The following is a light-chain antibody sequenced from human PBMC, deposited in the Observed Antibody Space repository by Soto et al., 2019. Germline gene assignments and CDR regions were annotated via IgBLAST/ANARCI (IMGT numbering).Light chain of an antibody. CDR3: KQYTNYPWT. Sequence: DIQMTHSPSTLSASVGYRATITSRASQSIMYWLAWFQQKPGKAPRLLIYEASRLESGVPSRISGSGSGTEFTLTISSLQTDDFATYYCKQYTNYPWTFGKGTKVDIK. J-gene: IGKJ1*01. V-gene: IGKV1-5*03. CDR2: EAS. CDR1: QSIMYW.